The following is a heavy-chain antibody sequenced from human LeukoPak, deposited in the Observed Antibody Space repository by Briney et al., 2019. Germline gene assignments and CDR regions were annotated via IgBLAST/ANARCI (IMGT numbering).Heavy chain of an antibody. D-gene: IGHD4-17*01. Sequence: GGSLRLSCAASGFTFSSYAMHRVRQAPGKGLEWVANIKEDGSKKNHLDSVKGRFTISRDNAKNFLYLQMNSLRVEDTALYYCARDGDGRGEDFDYWGQGILVTVSS. CDR1: GFTFSSYA. V-gene: IGHV3-7*01. CDR3: ARDGDGRGEDFDY. J-gene: IGHJ4*02. CDR2: IKEDGSKK.